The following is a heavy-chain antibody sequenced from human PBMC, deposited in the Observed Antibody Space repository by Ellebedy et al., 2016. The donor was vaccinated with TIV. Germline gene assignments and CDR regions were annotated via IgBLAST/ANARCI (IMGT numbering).Heavy chain of an antibody. CDR1: GGSISSSNW. CDR2: IYHSGST. J-gene: IGHJ4*02. Sequence: SETLSLTCAVSGGSISSSNWWSWVRQPPGTGLEWIGEIYHSGSTNYNPSLKSRVTISVDKSKNQFSLKLSSVTAADTAVYYCARVTARITMVRGPLLYFDYWGQGTLVTVSS. D-gene: IGHD3-10*01. V-gene: IGHV4-4*02. CDR3: ARVTARITMVRGPLLYFDY.